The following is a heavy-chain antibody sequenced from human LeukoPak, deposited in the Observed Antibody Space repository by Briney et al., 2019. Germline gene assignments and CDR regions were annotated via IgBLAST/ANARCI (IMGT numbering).Heavy chain of an antibody. J-gene: IGHJ4*02. CDR2: IRSKAYGGTT. CDR1: GFTFGDYA. CDR3: TRDWGLNYDFWSGGDY. D-gene: IGHD3-3*01. V-gene: IGHV3-49*04. Sequence: GGSLRLSCTASGFTFGDYAMSWVRQAPGKGLEWVGFIRSKAYGGTTEYAASVKGRFTISRDDSKSIAYLQMNSLKTEDTAVYYCTRDWGLNYDFWSGGDYWGKGTLVTVSS.